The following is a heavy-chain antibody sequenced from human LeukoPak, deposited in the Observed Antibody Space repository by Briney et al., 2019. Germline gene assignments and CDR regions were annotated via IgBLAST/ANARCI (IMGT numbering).Heavy chain of an antibody. D-gene: IGHD3-22*01. V-gene: IGHV1-46*01. J-gene: IGHJ4*02. Sequence: ASVKVSCKASGGTFSSYAISWVRQAPGQGLEWMGIINPSGGSTSYAQKFQGRVTMTRDTSTSTVYMELSSLRSEDTAVYYCARDRGITMIASFDYWGQGTLVTVSS. CDR2: INPSGGST. CDR1: GGTFSSYA. CDR3: ARDRGITMIASFDY.